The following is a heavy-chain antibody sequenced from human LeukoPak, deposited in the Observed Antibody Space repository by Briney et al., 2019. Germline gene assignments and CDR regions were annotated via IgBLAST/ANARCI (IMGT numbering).Heavy chain of an antibody. J-gene: IGHJ4*02. CDR1: GFTFSDYW. Sequence: GGSLILSCTASGFTFSDYWMTWVRQAPGKVPEWVANIKQDGSQRYYVDSVRGRFTISRDNAKNSLFLQMNGLRAEDTAVYYCARRGGSSSRRSPIDYWGQGTLVTVSS. CDR3: ARRGGSSSRRSPIDY. D-gene: IGHD6-6*01. CDR2: IKQDGSQR. V-gene: IGHV3-7*01.